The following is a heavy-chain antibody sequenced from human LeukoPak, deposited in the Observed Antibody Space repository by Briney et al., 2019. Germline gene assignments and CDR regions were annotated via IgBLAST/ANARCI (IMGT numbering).Heavy chain of an antibody. CDR3: AKDPDYGDYAWFDP. CDR1: GFTFSSYA. V-gene: IGHV3-23*01. CDR2: ISGSGGST. D-gene: IGHD4-17*01. J-gene: IGHJ5*02. Sequence: GGSLRLSCAASGFTFSSYAMSWVRQAPGKGLEWVSAISGSGGSTYYTDSVKGRFTISRDNSKNTLYLQMNSLRAEDTAVYYCAKDPDYGDYAWFDPWGQGTLVTVSS.